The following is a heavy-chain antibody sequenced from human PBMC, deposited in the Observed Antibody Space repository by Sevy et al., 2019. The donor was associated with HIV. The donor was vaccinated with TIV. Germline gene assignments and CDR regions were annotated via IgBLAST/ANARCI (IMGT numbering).Heavy chain of an antibody. J-gene: IGHJ4*02. CDR1: GFSYRGYG. V-gene: IGHV3-33*01. Sequence: GGSLRLSCPASGFSYRGYGMHWVRQAPGKGLEWVAVIWYDGSNKEYADSVKGRFTISRDNSKNTLYLQMNSLRAEDTAVYYCARESIAVAGIGYYYEYWGQGTLVTVSS. CDR2: IWYDGSNK. D-gene: IGHD6-19*01. CDR3: ARESIAVAGIGYYYEY.